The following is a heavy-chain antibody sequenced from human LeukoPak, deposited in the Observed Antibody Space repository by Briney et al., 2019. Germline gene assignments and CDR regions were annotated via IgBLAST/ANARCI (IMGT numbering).Heavy chain of an antibody. CDR3: ARAIRYQLLSDY. CDR1: GYTFSTYD. Sequence: ASVKVSCKTSGYTFSTYDINWVRQAAGQGLEWMGWMNPDSGNTGFAQKFQGRATITRDTSITTAYLELSSLRSEDTAVYYCARAIRYQLLSDYWGQGTLVTVSS. D-gene: IGHD2-2*01. V-gene: IGHV1-8*03. CDR2: MNPDSGNT. J-gene: IGHJ4*02.